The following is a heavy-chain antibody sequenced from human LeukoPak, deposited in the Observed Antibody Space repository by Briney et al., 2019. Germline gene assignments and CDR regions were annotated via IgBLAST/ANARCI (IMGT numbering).Heavy chain of an antibody. J-gene: IGHJ4*02. CDR1: GFTLSSYT. D-gene: IGHD6-13*01. CDR2: ISGSGDIT. CDR3: AKDKYTSSWYYFDY. Sequence: GGSLRLSCAASGFTLSSYTMTWVRQAPGKGLEWVSGISGSGDITYYADSVKGRFTISRDNSKNTLYLQMNSLRAEDTAVYYCAKDKYTSSWYYFDYWGQGTPVTVSS. V-gene: IGHV3-23*01.